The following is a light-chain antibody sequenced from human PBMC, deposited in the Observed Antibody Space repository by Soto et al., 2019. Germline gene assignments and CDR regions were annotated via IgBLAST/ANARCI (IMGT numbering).Light chain of an antibody. Sequence: DIQMTQSPSSLSASVGDRFTITCRASQSISSYLNWYQQKPGKAPKLLIYAASILQSGVPSRFSGSGSGTEFTLTISSLQPEDFATYSCQQLNSYPLTFGGGTKVDI. CDR2: AAS. CDR3: QQLNSYPLT. J-gene: IGKJ4*01. V-gene: IGKV1-9*01. CDR1: QSISSY.